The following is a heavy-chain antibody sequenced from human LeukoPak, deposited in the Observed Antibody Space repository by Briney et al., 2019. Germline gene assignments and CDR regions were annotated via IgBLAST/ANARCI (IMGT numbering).Heavy chain of an antibody. CDR1: GFTSTSSA. CDR3: AAPLLDYYDSSGLSPIEAFDI. V-gene: IGHV1-58*01. Sequence: ASVKVSCKASGFTSTSSAVQWVRQAGGQRLEWIGWIVVGSGNTNYAQKFQERVTITRDMSTSTAYMELSSLRSEDTAVYYCAAPLLDYYDSSGLSPIEAFDIWGQGTMVTVSS. CDR2: IVVGSGNT. J-gene: IGHJ3*02. D-gene: IGHD3-22*01.